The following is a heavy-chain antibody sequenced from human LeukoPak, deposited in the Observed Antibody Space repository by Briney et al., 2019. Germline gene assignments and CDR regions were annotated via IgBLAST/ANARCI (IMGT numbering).Heavy chain of an antibody. CDR2: IDHSGST. Sequence: SETLSLTCAVYGGSFSGYDWSWIRQPPAKGLEWIGEIDHSGSTNHNPSLKSRVTISDDTSKNQFSLKLSSVTAADTAVYFCATRQSNGWYDWFDPWGQGTLVTVSS. D-gene: IGHD6-19*01. CDR1: GGSFSGYD. CDR3: ATRQSNGWYDWFDP. J-gene: IGHJ5*02. V-gene: IGHV4-34*01.